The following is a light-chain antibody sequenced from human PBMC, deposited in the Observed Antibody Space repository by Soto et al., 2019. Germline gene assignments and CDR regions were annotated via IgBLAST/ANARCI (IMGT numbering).Light chain of an antibody. Sequence: DIVMTQSPDSLAVSLGERATINCKSSQSVLYSSNNNNYLAWYQQKPGQPPKLLIYWASTRESGVPDRFSGSGSGTDFTLTISSLQAEDVAVYYCQQYYSIPPTFGQGTKVDIK. J-gene: IGKJ2*01. CDR2: WAS. CDR1: QSVLYSSNNNNY. V-gene: IGKV4-1*01. CDR3: QQYYSIPPT.